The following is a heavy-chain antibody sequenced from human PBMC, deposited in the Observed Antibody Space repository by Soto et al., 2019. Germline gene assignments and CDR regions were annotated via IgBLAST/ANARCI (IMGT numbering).Heavy chain of an antibody. J-gene: IGHJ6*02. D-gene: IGHD6-6*01. CDR2: ISAYNGNT. V-gene: IGHV1-18*01. Sequence: QVQLVQSGAEVKKPGASVKVSCKASGYTFTSYGISWVRQAPGQGLEWMGWISAYNGNTNYAQKLQGRVTMTTDTSTSTAYMELRSLRSDDTAVYYCARHVGGHSSSSGFDYYYYGMDVWGQGTTVTVSS. CDR1: GYTFTSYG. CDR3: ARHVGGHSSSSGFDYYYYGMDV.